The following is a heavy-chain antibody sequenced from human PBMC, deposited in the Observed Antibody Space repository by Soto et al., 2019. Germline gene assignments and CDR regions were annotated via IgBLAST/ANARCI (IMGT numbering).Heavy chain of an antibody. D-gene: IGHD5-18*01. V-gene: IGHV1-8*01. J-gene: IGHJ4*02. Sequence: QVQLVQSGAEVKKPGASVKVSCKASGYTFTSYAITWLRQATGQGLEWMGWMNPNSGNTAYAQKFQGRVTMTRNTSISTAYMELSRLRSEDTAVYYCAREGGYSYGFGYWGQGTLVTVSS. CDR2: MNPNSGNT. CDR1: GYTFTSYA. CDR3: AREGGYSYGFGY.